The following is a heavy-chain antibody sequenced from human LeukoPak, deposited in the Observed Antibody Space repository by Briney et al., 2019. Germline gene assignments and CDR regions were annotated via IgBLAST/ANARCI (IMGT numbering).Heavy chain of an antibody. D-gene: IGHD3-10*02. V-gene: IGHV3-48*04. CDR2: ISSSGSTI. J-gene: IGHJ6*04. Sequence: GGSLRLSCAASGFTFSSYNMNWVRQAPGKGLEWVSYISSSGSTIYYADSVKGRFTISRDNAKNSLYLQMNGLRAEDTAVYYCAELGITMIGGVWGKGTTVTISS. CDR1: GFTFSSYN. CDR3: AELGITMIGGV.